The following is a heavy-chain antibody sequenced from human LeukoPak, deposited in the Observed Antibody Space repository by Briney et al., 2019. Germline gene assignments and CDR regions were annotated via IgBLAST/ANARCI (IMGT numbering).Heavy chain of an antibody. CDR3: AKEDRSGHYYVDY. CDR1: GFTFSSYA. V-gene: IGHV3-23*01. D-gene: IGHD3-22*01. CDR2: ISGSGAGT. J-gene: IGHJ4*02. Sequence: GGSLRLSCAASGFTFSSYAMSWVRQAPVKVLEWVSAISGSGAGTYYADSVKGRFSISRDNSKNTLYLQMNGLRAEDTAVYYCAKEDRSGHYYVDYWGQGTLVTVSS.